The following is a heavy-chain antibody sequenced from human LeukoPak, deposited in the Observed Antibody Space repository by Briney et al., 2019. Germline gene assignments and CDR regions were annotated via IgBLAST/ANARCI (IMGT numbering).Heavy chain of an antibody. V-gene: IGHV5-51*01. D-gene: IGHD2-2*01. CDR2: IYPGDSDT. Sequence: GESLKISCKGSGYSFTSYWIGWVRQMPGKGLEWMGIIYPGDSDTRYSPSFQGRVTISADKSISTAYLQWSSLKASDTAVYYCARRSSSYAFDIWGQGTMVTVSS. CDR3: ARRSSSYAFDI. CDR1: GYSFTSYW. J-gene: IGHJ3*02.